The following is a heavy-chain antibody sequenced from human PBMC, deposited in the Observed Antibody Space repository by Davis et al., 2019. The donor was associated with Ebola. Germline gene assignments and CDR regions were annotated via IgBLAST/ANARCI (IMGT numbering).Heavy chain of an antibody. Sequence: GESLKISCAVFGFTFEGSAMTWVRQAPGKGLEWVSSISNTGGRTYYAKYFKGRFTISRDNAKNTVYLQMNSLRVEDTAVYYCRAAQEAFEIWGQGTMVTVSS. V-gene: IGHV3-23*01. CDR1: GFTFEGSA. J-gene: IGHJ3*02. CDR3: RAAQEAFEI. CDR2: ISNTGGRT. D-gene: IGHD2-15*01.